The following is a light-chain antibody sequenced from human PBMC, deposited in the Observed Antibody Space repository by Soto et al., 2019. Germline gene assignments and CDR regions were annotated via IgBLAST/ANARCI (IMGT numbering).Light chain of an antibody. CDR3: LQDYSYPRT. CDR1: QGIGTD. CDR2: AAS. J-gene: IGKJ1*01. V-gene: IGKV1-6*01. Sequence: AIQMTQSPSSLSASVGDRVTITCRASQGIGTDLGWFQQKPGRAPKLLIYAASTLEGGVPSRFSGSGSGTDFTLTISSLQPEDFATYYCLQDYSYPRTFGQGTKVDIK.